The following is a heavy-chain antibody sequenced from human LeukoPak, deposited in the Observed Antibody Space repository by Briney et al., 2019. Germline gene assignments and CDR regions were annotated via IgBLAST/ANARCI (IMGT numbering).Heavy chain of an antibody. J-gene: IGHJ1*01. V-gene: IGHV1-58*02. CDR3: AAGTSGRPEYFQH. CDR1: GFTFTSSA. CDR2: IVVGSGNR. Sequence: GTSVKVSCKASGFTFTSSAMQWVRQARGQRLEWIGWIVVGSGNRNYAQKFQERVSITRGMSTGTAYMELSSLRSEDTAVYFCAAGTSGRPEYFQHWGQGTLVTVPS. D-gene: IGHD1-14*01.